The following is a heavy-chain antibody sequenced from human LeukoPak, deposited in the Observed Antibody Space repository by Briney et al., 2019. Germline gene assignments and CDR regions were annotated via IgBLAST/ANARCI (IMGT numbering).Heavy chain of an antibody. D-gene: IGHD1-26*01. CDR2: IYPGDSDT. Sequence: GESLKISCQGSGYSFTYYWIAWVRQMPGKGLEWMGIIYPGDSDTRYSPSFQGQVTISADMSINTAYLQWSSLEASDTAMYYCAREGGIEGAPFWGQGTLVTVSS. CDR3: AREGGIEGAPF. V-gene: IGHV5-51*01. J-gene: IGHJ4*02. CDR1: GYSFTYYW.